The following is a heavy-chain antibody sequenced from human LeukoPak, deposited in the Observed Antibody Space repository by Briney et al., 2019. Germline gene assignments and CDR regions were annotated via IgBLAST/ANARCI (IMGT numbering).Heavy chain of an antibody. CDR2: TNPSGGST. CDR1: GYTFTSYY. Sequence: GPVKVSCKASGYTFTSYYMHWVRQAPGQGLEWMGITNPSGGSTSYAQKFQGRVTMTRDMSTSTVYMELSSLRSEDTAMYYCAREGPTGLYFDYWGQGTLVTVSS. D-gene: IGHD1-14*01. CDR3: AREGPTGLYFDY. J-gene: IGHJ4*02. V-gene: IGHV1-46*01.